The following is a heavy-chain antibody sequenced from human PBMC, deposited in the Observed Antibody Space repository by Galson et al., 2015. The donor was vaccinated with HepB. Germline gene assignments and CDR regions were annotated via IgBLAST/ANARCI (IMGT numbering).Heavy chain of an antibody. V-gene: IGHV1-46*01. CDR2: IFAGGGST. CDR1: GYTLTNYH. D-gene: IGHD2-15*01. CDR3: ARETPDTYYFDS. J-gene: IGHJ4*02. Sequence: SVKVSCKASGYTLTNYHFHWVRQAPGQGPEWMGKIFAGGGSTRFAERFQGRVTLTRDSSTSTIYMEVSSLRSDVTAVYYCARETPDTYYFDSWGQGTLVTVSS.